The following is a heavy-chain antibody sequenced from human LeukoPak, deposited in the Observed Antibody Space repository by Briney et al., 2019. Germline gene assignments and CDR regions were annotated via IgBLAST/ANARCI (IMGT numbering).Heavy chain of an antibody. J-gene: IGHJ6*03. V-gene: IGHV4-39*07. Sequence: SETLSLTCTVSGGSISSSSYYWGWIRQPPGKGLEWIGSIYYSGSTYYNPSLKSRVTISVDMSKNQFSLKLSSVTAADTAVYYCARVVPAVIPYYYYYYMDVWGKGTTVTVSS. CDR1: GGSISSSSYY. CDR3: ARVVPAVIPYYYYYYMDV. D-gene: IGHD2-2*01. CDR2: IYYSGST.